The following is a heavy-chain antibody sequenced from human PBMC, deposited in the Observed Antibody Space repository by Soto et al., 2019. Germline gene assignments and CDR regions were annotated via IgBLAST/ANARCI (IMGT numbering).Heavy chain of an antibody. D-gene: IGHD3-3*01. J-gene: IGHJ6*02. CDR1: GFTFSSYG. Sequence: HPGGSLRLSCAASGFTFSSYGMHWVRQAPGKGLEWVAVISYDGSNKYYADSVKGRFTISRDNSKNTLYLQMNSLRAEDTAVYYCAKSFKRITIFGVAVYYYGMDVWGQGTTVTVSS. CDR3: AKSFKRITIFGVAVYYYGMDV. V-gene: IGHV3-30*18. CDR2: ISYDGSNK.